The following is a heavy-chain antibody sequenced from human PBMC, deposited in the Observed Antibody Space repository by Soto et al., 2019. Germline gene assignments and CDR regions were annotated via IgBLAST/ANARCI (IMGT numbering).Heavy chain of an antibody. CDR2: IYYSGST. V-gene: IGHV4-30-4*01. CDR1: GGSISSGDYY. J-gene: IGHJ6*02. CDR3: ARAELGRTYYYYYYGMDV. Sequence: TLSLTCTVSGGSISSGDYYWSWIRQPPGKGLEWIGYIYYSGSTYYNPSLKSRVTISVDTSKNQFSLKLSSVTAADTAGYYCARAELGRTYYYYYYGMDVWGQGTTVTVSS. D-gene: IGHD1-1*01.